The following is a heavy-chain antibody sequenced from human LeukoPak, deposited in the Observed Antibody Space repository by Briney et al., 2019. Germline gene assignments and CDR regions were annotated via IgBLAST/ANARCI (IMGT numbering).Heavy chain of an antibody. D-gene: IGHD6-13*01. CDR1: GFTFSTYW. J-gene: IGHJ4*02. V-gene: IGHV3-7*03. CDR3: ARNGWYSSSWYSW. CDR2: IRPDGSEK. Sequence: GGSLRLSCAASGFTFSTYWMSWVRQAPGQGLEWVANIRPDGSEKYYVDSVKGRLTISRDNAKNSLSLQTNSLRAEDTAVYYCARNGWYSSSWYSWWGQGTLVTVSS.